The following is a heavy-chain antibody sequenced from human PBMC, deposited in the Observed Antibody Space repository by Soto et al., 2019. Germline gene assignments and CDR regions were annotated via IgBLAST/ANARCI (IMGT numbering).Heavy chain of an antibody. CDR2: IIPIFGTA. D-gene: IGHD6-13*01. J-gene: IGHJ4*02. CDR3: ARVEARSSSRLDY. V-gene: IGHV1-69*06. CDR1: GGTFSNYA. Sequence: SVKVSCKASGGTFSNYAISWVRQAPGQGLEWMGGIIPIFGTANYAQKLQGRVTITADKSTSTAYMELSSLRSEDTAVYYCARVEARSSSRLDYWGQGTLVTGSS.